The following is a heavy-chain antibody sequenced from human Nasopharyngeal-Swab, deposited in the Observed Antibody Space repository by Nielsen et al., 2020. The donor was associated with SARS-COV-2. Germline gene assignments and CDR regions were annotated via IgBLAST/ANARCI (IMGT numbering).Heavy chain of an antibody. CDR2: IYYSGST. D-gene: IGHD3-3*01. Sequence: WIRQPPGKGLEWIGSIYYSGSTYYNPSLKSRVTISVDTSKNQFSLKLRSVTAADTAVYYCASSPFRITIFGVVIGNWFDPWGQGTLVTVSS. CDR3: ASSPFRITIFGVVIGNWFDP. V-gene: IGHV4-39*01. J-gene: IGHJ5*02.